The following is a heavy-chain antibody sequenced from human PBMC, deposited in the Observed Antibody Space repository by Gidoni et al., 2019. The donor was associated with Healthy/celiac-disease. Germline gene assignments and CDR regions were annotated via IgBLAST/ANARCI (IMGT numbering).Heavy chain of an antibody. CDR3: TTGDSVEMATTTASY. V-gene: IGHV3-15*01. CDR2: IKSKTDGGTT. D-gene: IGHD2-21*01. Sequence: EVQLVESGGGLVKPGGSLRLSCAASGFTFSNAWMSWVRQAPGKGLEWVGRIKSKTDGGTTDYAAPVKGRFTISRDDSKNTLYLQMNSLKTEDTAVYYCTTGDSVEMATTTASYWGQGTLVTVSS. J-gene: IGHJ4*02. CDR1: GFTFSNAW.